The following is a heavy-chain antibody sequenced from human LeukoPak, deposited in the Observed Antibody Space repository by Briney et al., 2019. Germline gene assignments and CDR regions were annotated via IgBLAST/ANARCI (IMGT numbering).Heavy chain of an antibody. CDR2: IYTSGST. V-gene: IGHV4-4*07. Sequence: SETLSLTCTVSGGSISSYYWNWIRQPPGKGLEWIGRIYTSGSTNYNPSLKSRVTMSVDTSKNQFSLKLSSVTAADTAVYYCARGPVVAATTGYYYYMDVWGKGTTVTISS. D-gene: IGHD2-15*01. J-gene: IGHJ6*03. CDR3: ARGPVVAATTGYYYYMDV. CDR1: GGSISSYY.